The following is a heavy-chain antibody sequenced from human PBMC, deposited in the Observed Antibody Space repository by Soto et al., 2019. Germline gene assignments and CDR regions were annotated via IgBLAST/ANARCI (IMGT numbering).Heavy chain of an antibody. CDR3: ARGQEGIVATH. CDR1: GGSLTGYY. D-gene: IGHD5-12*01. V-gene: IGHV4-34*01. J-gene: IGHJ4*02. CDR2: IKDGGVT. Sequence: QVHLQQWGAGLLKPSETQSLTCAVNGGSLTGYYWSWIRQPPGKGLEWIGEIKDGGVTNYSPSLKGRVTMSADTSKNQFSLKLNSVTAADTAVYYCARGQEGIVATHWDQGTLVTVSS.